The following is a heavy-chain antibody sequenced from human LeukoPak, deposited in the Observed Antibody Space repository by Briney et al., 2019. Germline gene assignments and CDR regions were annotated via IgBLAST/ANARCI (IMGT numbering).Heavy chain of an antibody. Sequence: ASVKVSCKASGYTFTSYGISSLRQPPAQEREWMGWISAYNGNTNYAQKLQDRVTMTTDTSTRIAYMELRSLRSDDTAVYYCARVMITFGDPMGDAFDIWGQGTMVTVSS. V-gene: IGHV1-18*04. CDR1: GYTFTSYG. CDR2: ISAYNGNT. D-gene: IGHD3-16*01. J-gene: IGHJ3*02. CDR3: ARVMITFGDPMGDAFDI.